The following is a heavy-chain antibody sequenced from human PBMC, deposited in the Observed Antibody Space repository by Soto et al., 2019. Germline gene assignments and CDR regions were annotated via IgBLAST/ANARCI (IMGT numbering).Heavy chain of an antibody. V-gene: IGHV1-69*01. CDR3: ARGQFHHVSNYYYALDV. Sequence: QVQLMQSGADVKKPGSSVKVSCKASGGTFSSYAISWVRQAPGQGLEWMGGFIPMFNRPHSARKFQGRVTITADESTCTAYMDLSSLRSEDTAVYYCARGQFHHVSNYYYALDVWGQGTTVTVSS. CDR2: FIPMFNRP. CDR1: GGTFSSYA. J-gene: IGHJ6*02.